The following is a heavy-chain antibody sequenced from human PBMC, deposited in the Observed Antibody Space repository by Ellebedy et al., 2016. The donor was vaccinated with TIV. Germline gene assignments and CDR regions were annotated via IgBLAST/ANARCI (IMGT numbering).Heavy chain of an antibody. Sequence: AASVKVSCKASGYTFTDYYMHWVRQAPGQGLEWMGWINPNSGGTDYAQKFQGWVTMTRDTSISTAYMELRLRSDDTAVYYCASDFHGSGSYHWFDPWGQGTLVTVSS. CDR3: ASDFHGSGSYHWFDP. D-gene: IGHD3-10*01. V-gene: IGHV1-2*04. CDR1: GYTFTDYY. J-gene: IGHJ5*02. CDR2: INPNSGGT.